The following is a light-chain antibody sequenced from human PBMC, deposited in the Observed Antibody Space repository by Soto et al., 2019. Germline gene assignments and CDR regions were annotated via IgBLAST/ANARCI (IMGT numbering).Light chain of an antibody. CDR1: QSVLYSSNNKNY. V-gene: IGKV4-1*01. J-gene: IGKJ2*01. Sequence: DIVMTQSPDSLAVSLGERATINCKSSQSVLYSSNNKNYLAWYQQKPGQPPKVLIYWASTRESGVPERFSGSGSGTDFTLTISSLQADDVAVYYCQQYYSTPPYTFGQGTKLEIK. CDR3: QQYYSTPPYT. CDR2: WAS.